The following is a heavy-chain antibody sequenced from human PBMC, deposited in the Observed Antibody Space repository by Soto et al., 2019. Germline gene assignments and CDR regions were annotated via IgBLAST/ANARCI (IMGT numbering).Heavy chain of an antibody. Sequence: EAQLLESGGDLVQSGGSLRLSCAASGFTFSIYGMTWVRQAPGKGLEWVSAISGSGGSTYYADSVKGRFTISRDNSNNTLYLQMNSLRVEDTAVYYCAKRDQQCWGQGTLVTV. V-gene: IGHV3-23*01. D-gene: IGHD6-19*01. CDR1: GFTFSIYG. CDR2: ISGSGGST. CDR3: AKRDQQC. J-gene: IGHJ4*02.